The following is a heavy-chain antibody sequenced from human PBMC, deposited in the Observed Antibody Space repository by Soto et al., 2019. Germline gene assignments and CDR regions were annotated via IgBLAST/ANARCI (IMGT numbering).Heavy chain of an antibody. CDR1: GYSFTSYW. Sequence: ESLRVSCKGSGYSFTSYWIGWVRQMPGKGLEWMGIIYPGDSDTRYSPSFQGQVTISADKSISTAYLQWSSLKASDTAMYYCARHGSPSCPYHHYVMAVRGQGSTVIVSS. CDR2: IYPGDSDT. V-gene: IGHV5-51*01. D-gene: IGHD3-10*01. CDR3: ARHGSPSCPYHHYVMAV. J-gene: IGHJ6*02.